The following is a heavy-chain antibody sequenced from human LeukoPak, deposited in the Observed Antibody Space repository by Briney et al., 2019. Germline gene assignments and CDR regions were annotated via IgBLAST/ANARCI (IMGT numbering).Heavy chain of an antibody. CDR2: IYYSGST. D-gene: IGHD6-13*01. J-gene: IGHJ5*02. CDR3: ARLRGGISRNWFDP. Sequence: PSETLSLTCTVSGGSISSSSYYWGWIRQPPGKGLEWIGSIYYSGSTYCNPSLKSRVTISVDTSKNQFSLKLSSVTAADTAVYYCARLRGGISRNWFDPWGQGTLVTVSS. V-gene: IGHV4-39*01. CDR1: GGSISSSSYY.